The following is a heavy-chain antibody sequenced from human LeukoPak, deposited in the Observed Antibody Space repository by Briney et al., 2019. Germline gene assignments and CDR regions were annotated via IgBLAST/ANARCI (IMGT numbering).Heavy chain of an antibody. V-gene: IGHV3-7*01. J-gene: IGHJ3*01. CDR2: IKQDGSET. D-gene: IGHD3-9*01. CDR1: GFTFTNNF. Sequence: GGSLRLSCAASGFTFTNNFMSWVRQVPGKGLEWVANIKQDGSETTYADSVRGRFTIFRDNAKDSVYLQMNSLRAEDSATYYCVREGFYFFDFWGQGTMVTVSS. CDR3: VREGFYFFDF.